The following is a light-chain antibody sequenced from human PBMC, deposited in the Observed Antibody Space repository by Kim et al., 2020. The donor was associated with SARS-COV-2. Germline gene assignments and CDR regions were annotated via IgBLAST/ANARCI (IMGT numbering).Light chain of an antibody. CDR2: AAS. J-gene: IGKJ4*01. CDR3: QQSHTTPLLT. V-gene: IGKV1-39*01. CDR1: QRISNY. Sequence: DIQMTQSPSSLAASVGDRVTIACRASQRISNYLNWYQQKPGKAPKLLIYAASTLQSGVPSRFSGSGSGTDFTLTISSLQPEDFATYYCQQSHTTPLLTFGGGTKVDIK.